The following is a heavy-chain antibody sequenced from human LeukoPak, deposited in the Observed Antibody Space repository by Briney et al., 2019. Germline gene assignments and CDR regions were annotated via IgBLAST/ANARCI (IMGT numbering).Heavy chain of an antibody. J-gene: IGHJ5*02. CDR1: GFTFSSLA. CDR2: ITGSHGRT. Sequence: GSLRLSCEASGFTFSSLAMTWVRQAPGKGLEWVSSITGSHGRTYNTDSVKGRFTISRDNSQNTLYLQMNSLRAEDTAVYYCTKDPNGDYVGAFDPWGQGTLVTVSS. D-gene: IGHD4-17*01. V-gene: IGHV3-23*01. CDR3: TKDPNGDYVGAFDP.